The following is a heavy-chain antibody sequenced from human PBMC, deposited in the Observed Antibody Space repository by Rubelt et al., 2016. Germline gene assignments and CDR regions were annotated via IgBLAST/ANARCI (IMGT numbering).Heavy chain of an antibody. D-gene: IGHD2-2*01. CDR3: ATQGYCSSTSCYGAY. V-gene: IGHV3-48*02. CDR1: GFTFSSYS. CDR2: ISSSSSTI. J-gene: IGHJ4*02. Sequence: EVQLVESGGGLVQPGGSLRLSCAASGFTFSSYSMNWVRQAPGKGLEWVSYISSSSSTIYYADSVKGQFTISRDNAKNSLYLQMNSLRDEDTAVYYCATQGYCSSTSCYGAYWGQGTLVTVSS.